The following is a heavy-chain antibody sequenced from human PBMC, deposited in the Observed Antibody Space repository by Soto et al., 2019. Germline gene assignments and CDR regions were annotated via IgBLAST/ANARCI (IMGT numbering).Heavy chain of an antibody. Sequence: GGSLRLSCAASGFTFSPNAMHWVRQAPGKGLEWVAVISYDGSDKFYADSVKGRFTISRDNSRNTLYLQMSSLKSADTAVYYCARDRYAAAVATYLDYWGQGALVTVSS. CDR2: ISYDGSDK. CDR1: GFTFSPNA. V-gene: IGHV3-30*15. J-gene: IGHJ4*02. CDR3: ARDRYAAAVATYLDY. D-gene: IGHD2-2*01.